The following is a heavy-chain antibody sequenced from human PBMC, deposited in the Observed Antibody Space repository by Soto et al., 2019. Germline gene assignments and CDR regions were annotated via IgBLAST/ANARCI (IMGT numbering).Heavy chain of an antibody. Sequence: SETLSLTCTVSGGSISSYYWSWIRQPPGKGLEWIGYIYYSGSTNYNPSLKSRVTISVDTSKNQFSLKLNSVTAADTAVYYWARGARILGWRHDSWGQGTLVTVSS. J-gene: IGHJ4*02. CDR2: IYYSGST. CDR3: ARGARILGWRHDS. V-gene: IGHV4-59*01. D-gene: IGHD6-19*01. CDR1: GGSISSYY.